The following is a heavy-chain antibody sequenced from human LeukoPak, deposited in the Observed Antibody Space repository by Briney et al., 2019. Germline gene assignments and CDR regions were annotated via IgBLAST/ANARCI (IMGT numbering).Heavy chain of an antibody. J-gene: IGHJ3*02. CDR1: GFSFSDYY. CDR2: ISSSGRTI. D-gene: IGHD3-10*01. Sequence: GGSLRLSYAASGFSFSDYYMSWIRQAPGKGLDWVSYISSSGRTIYYADSVKGRFTISRDNAKNSLYLQMNSLRAEDTAVYYCARDRDSRGAFDIWGQGTMVTVSS. CDR3: ARDRDSRGAFDI. V-gene: IGHV3-11*01.